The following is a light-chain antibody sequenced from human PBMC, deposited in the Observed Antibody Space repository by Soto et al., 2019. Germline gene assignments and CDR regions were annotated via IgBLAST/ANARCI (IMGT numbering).Light chain of an antibody. CDR2: GTS. V-gene: IGKV1-39*01. Sequence: DVQMTQSPSSLSASVGDRVVITCRASQTISTYLNWYRQKPGKAPELLIYGTSNLESGVPSRFSGSGSGTKIHPTLNSPPPDEFSTYFRQQSSITPLTFGGGTKVEIK. CDR1: QTISTY. J-gene: IGKJ4*01. CDR3: QQSSITPLT.